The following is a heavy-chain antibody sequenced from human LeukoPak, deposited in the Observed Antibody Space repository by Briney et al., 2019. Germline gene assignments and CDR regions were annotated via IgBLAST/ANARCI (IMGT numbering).Heavy chain of an antibody. CDR1: GLLFRTYG. CDR3: ARDRYSSGWSSGNY. CDR2: IRYDGNNK. D-gene: IGHD6-19*01. V-gene: IGHV3-30*02. Sequence: PGGSLRLSCAASGLLFRTYGMNWVRQPPGKGLEWVALIRYDGNNKYYADSVKGRFTISRDNSKNTLYLQMNSLRAEDTAVYYCARDRYSSGWSSGNYWGQGTLVTVSS. J-gene: IGHJ4*02.